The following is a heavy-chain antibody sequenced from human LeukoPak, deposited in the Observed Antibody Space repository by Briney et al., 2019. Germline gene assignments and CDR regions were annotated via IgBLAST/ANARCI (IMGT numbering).Heavy chain of an antibody. CDR3: ARDVRHLYDSSGYYPYNWLDP. CDR1: GGSISSYY. CDR2: IYYSGST. D-gene: IGHD3-22*01. J-gene: IGHJ5*02. V-gene: IGHV4-59*01. Sequence: SETLSLTCTVSGGSISSYYWSWIRQPPGKGLEWIGYIYYSGSTNYNPSLKSRVTISVDTSKNQFSLKLSSVTAADTAVDYCARDVRHLYDSSGYYPYNWLDPWGQGTLVTVSS.